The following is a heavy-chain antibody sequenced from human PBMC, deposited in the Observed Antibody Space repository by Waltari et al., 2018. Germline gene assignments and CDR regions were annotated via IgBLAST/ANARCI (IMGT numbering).Heavy chain of an antibody. CDR3: ARVQDIVVVPAAISRSGPFDP. J-gene: IGHJ5*02. V-gene: IGHV4-38-2*01. D-gene: IGHD2-2*02. Sequence: QVQLQESGPGLVKPSETLSLTCAVSGYSISSGYYWGWIRQPPGKGLEWIGSIYHRGSTYNNPALKGRVTISVDTSKNQCSLKLSSVTAADTAVYDCARVQDIVVVPAAISRSGPFDPWGQGTLVTVSS. CDR2: IYHRGST. CDR1: GYSISSGYY.